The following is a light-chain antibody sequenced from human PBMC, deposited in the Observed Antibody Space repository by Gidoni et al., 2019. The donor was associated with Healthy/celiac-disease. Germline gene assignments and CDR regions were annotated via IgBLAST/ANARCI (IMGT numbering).Light chain of an antibody. CDR2: DAS. CDR1: QSVSSY. CDR3: QQRSNWPT. V-gene: IGKV3-11*01. J-gene: IGKJ4*01. Sequence: EIVLTQSPATLSLSPGERATLSCRASQSVSSYLAWYQQKPGQAPRLLIYDASNRATGIPARFRGSGSGTDFTLTISSLEPEDFAVYYCQQRSNWPTFGGXTKVEIK.